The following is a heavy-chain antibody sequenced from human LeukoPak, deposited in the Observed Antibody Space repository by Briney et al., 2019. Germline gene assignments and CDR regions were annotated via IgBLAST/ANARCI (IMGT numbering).Heavy chain of an antibody. Sequence: PSETLSLTCAVSGDSISRGGYSWSWIRQSPGKGLVLVASISYSGATFYYPSLKSRLTISKDTSKNHFSLELSSVTAADTALYYCARRNRYCNGGSCAHHHDSWGQGTLVIVSS. D-gene: IGHD2-15*01. CDR3: ARRNRYCNGGSCAHHHDS. CDR1: GDSISRGGYS. V-gene: IGHV4-30-4*07. J-gene: IGHJ4*02. CDR2: ISYSGAT.